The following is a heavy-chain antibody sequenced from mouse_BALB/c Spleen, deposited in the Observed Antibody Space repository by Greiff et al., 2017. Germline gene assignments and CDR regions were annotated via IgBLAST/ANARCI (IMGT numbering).Heavy chain of an antibody. J-gene: IGHJ3*01. V-gene: IGHV1-80*01. D-gene: IGHD2-14*01. CDR3: ARLGYDGFAY. CDR2: IYPGDGDT. Sequence: VKLMESGAELVRPGSSVKISCKASGYAFSSYWMNWVKQRPGQGLEWIGQIYPGDGDTNYNGKFKGKATLTADKSSSTAYMQLSSLTSEDSAVYFCARLGYDGFAYWGQGTLVTVSA. CDR1: GYAFSSYW.